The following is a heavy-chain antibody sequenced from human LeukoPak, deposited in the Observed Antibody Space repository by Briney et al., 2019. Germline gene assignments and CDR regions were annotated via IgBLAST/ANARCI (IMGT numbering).Heavy chain of an antibody. CDR3: AGGASCYHNS. D-gene: IGHD2-15*01. J-gene: IGHJ4*02. Sequence: GGSLRLSCAASEFSFGSNYMTWVRQAPGKGLEWVSLIYRGGSAYYSDSAEGRFIIFSDNYKNTSYHLQNSMRADDTTVDYCAGGASCYHNSGGQGTLVTVSS. CDR2: IYRGGSA. V-gene: IGHV3-66*01. CDR1: EFSFGSNY.